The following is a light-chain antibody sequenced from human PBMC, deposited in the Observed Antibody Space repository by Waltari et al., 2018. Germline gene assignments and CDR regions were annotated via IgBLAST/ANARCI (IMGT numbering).Light chain of an antibody. CDR2: DVS. CDR3: CSYAGTYTFFV. J-gene: IGLJ1*01. CDR1: SSDVGGYNA. Sequence: QSALTQPRSVSGSPGQSVTISCTGRSSDVGGYNAVSWYQQFPGKGPKVLIYDVSKRLSGVPDRFSGSKSGNTASLTISGLQAEDEAAYYCCSYAGTYTFFVFGSGIEVTVL. V-gene: IGLV2-11*01.